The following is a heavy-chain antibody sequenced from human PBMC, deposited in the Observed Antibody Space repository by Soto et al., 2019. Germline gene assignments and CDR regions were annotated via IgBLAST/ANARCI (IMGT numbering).Heavy chain of an antibody. CDR2: IRSKAYGGTT. D-gene: IGHD6-19*01. CDR1: GFTFGDYA. Sequence: GGSLRLSCTASGFTFGDYAMSWFRQAPGKGLEWVGFIRSKAYGGTTEYAASVKGRFTISRDDSKSIAYLQMNSLKTEDTAVYYCTFAGVAGIFGAYYYYYGMDVWGQGTTVTVSS. V-gene: IGHV3-49*03. CDR3: TFAGVAGIFGAYYYYYGMDV. J-gene: IGHJ6*02.